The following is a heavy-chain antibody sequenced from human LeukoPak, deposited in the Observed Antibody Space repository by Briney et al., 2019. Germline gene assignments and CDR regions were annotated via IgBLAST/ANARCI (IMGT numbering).Heavy chain of an antibody. D-gene: IGHD5-18*01. CDR1: GYTFTGYY. CDR3: AREMGDTAMVLDY. J-gene: IGHJ4*02. Sequence: GASVKVSCKASGYTFTGYYMHWVRQAPGQGLEWMGWINPNSGGTNYAQKFQGRVTITADKSTSTAYMELSSLRSEDTAVYYCAREMGDTAMVLDYWGQGTLVTVSS. V-gene: IGHV1-2*02. CDR2: INPNSGGT.